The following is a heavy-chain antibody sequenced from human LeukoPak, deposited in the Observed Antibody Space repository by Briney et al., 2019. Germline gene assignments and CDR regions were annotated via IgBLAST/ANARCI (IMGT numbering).Heavy chain of an antibody. Sequence: GGSLRLSCAAPGFTFSSYSLHWVRQAPGKGLEWVAVISYDGSNKYYADSVKGRFTISRDNSKNTLYLQMNSLRAEDTAVYYCVRDHSQFSAFDIWGQGTMVTVSS. CDR1: GFTFSSYS. CDR3: VRDHSQFSAFDI. V-gene: IGHV3-30-3*01. CDR2: ISYDGSNK. D-gene: IGHD5-24*01. J-gene: IGHJ3*02.